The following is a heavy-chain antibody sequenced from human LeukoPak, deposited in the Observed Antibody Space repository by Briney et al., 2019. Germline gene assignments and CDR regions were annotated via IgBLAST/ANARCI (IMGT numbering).Heavy chain of an antibody. J-gene: IGHJ4*02. CDR3: AQGNIVVVPAAMGY. Sequence: PGGSLRLSCAASGFTFSDYYMNWVRQAPGKGLEWVSSISSSSSYIYYADSVKGRFTISRDNAKNSLYLQMNSLRAEDTAVYYCAQGNIVVVPAAMGYWGQGTLVTVSS. D-gene: IGHD2-2*01. V-gene: IGHV3-21*01. CDR2: ISSSSSYI. CDR1: GFTFSDYY.